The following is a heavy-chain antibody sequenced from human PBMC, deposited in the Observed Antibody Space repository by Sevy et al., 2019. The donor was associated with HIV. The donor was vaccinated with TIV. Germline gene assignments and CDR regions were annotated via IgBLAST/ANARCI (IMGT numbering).Heavy chain of an antibody. CDR1: GFTFSSYW. J-gene: IGHJ1*01. CDR3: ARGGGGQLPLGYFQH. D-gene: IGHD6-6*01. CDR2: INSDGSST. V-gene: IGHV3-74*01. Sequence: GGSLRLSCAASGFTFSSYWMHWVRQAPGKGLVWVSRINSDGSSTSYADSVKGRFTISRDNAKNTLYLQMNSLRAEDTAVYYCARGGGGQLPLGYFQHWGQGTLVTVSS.